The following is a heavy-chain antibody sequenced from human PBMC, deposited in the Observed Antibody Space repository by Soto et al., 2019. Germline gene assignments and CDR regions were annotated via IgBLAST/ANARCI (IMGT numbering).Heavy chain of an antibody. D-gene: IGHD3-22*01. CDR2: IRQDGSDK. Sequence: GGSLRLSCAASGFTFSSYWMSWVRQAPGKGLEWVANIRQDGSDKYYVDSVKGRFTISRDNAKNSLYLQMNSLRAEDTAVYYCARDERYYNSSGAKDYWGQGTLVTVSS. V-gene: IGHV3-7*03. CDR1: GFTFSSYW. CDR3: ARDERYYNSSGAKDY. J-gene: IGHJ4*02.